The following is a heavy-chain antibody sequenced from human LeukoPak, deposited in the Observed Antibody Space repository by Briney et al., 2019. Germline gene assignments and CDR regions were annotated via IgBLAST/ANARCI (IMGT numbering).Heavy chain of an antibody. J-gene: IGHJ4*02. D-gene: IGHD2-2*01. CDR1: GGTFSSYA. CDR2: IIPIFGIA. V-gene: IGHV1-69*04. Sequence: SVKVSCKASGGTFSSYAISWVRQAPGQGLEWMGRIIPIFGIANYAQKFQGRVTITADKSTSTAYMELSSLRSEDTAVYYCVSRGQLDYWGQGTLVTASS. CDR3: VSRGQLDY.